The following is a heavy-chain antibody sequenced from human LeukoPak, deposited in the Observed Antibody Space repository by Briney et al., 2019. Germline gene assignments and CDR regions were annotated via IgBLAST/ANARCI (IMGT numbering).Heavy chain of an antibody. CDR2: IYHSGST. CDR1: GGSISSSNW. J-gene: IGHJ4*02. V-gene: IGHV4-4*02. Sequence: SETLSLTCAVSGGSISSSNWWSWVRQPPGKGLEWIGEIYHSGSTNYNPSLKSRVTISVDKSKNQFSLKLSSVTASDTAVYYCARQAVAGLYYFDYWGQGTLVTVSS. CDR3: ARQAVAGLYYFDY. D-gene: IGHD6-19*01.